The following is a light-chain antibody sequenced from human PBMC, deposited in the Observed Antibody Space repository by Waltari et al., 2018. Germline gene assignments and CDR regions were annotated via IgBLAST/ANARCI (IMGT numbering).Light chain of an antibody. J-gene: IGLJ2*01. Sequence: QSVLTQPPSTSGTPGQRVTISCSGSSSNIGSTYVFWYQHLPGTAPKLLIYTNDQRPSGVPDRFSGSKSGTSASLAISGLQSDDESDYFCAAWDDTLSAVVFGGGTKLTVL. CDR1: SSNIGSTY. CDR2: TND. CDR3: AAWDDTLSAVV. V-gene: IGLV1-47*02.